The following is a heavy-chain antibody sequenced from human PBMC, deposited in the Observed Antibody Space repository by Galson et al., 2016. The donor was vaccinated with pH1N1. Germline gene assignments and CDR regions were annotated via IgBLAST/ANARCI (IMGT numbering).Heavy chain of an antibody. CDR3: ARFLYGDYVGYFDF. Sequence: SVKVSCKASGGTFGSYGINWVRQAPGQGLEWMGGIIPIFNTAKYAQNFQGRVTITADESTTPAYMELSSLRAEDTAVYYCARFLYGDYVGYFDFWGRGTLVTVSS. V-gene: IGHV1-69*13. CDR1: GGTFGSYG. CDR2: IIPIFNTA. J-gene: IGHJ2*01. D-gene: IGHD4-17*01.